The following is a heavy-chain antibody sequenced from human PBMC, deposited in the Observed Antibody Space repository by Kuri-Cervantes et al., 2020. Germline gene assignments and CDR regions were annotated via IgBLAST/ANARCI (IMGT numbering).Heavy chain of an antibody. CDR2: ISYDGSNK. J-gene: IGHJ3*02. CDR3: AVGESDAFDI. V-gene: IGHV3-30*19. D-gene: IGHD4-17*01. Sequence: GGSLRLSCAASGFTFSSYGMHWVRQAPGKGLEWVAVISYDGSNKYYADSVKGRFTISRDNSKNTLYLQMNSLRAEDTAVYYCAVGESDAFDIWGQGTMVTVSS. CDR1: GFTFSSYG.